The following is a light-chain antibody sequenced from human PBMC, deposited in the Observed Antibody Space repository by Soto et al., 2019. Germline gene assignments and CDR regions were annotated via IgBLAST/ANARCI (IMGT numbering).Light chain of an antibody. J-gene: IGKJ3*01. Sequence: DIQMTQSPSSLSASVGDRVTITCRASQSISSYLNWYQQKPGKAPKLLIYAASSLQIGVPSRFSGSGSGTDFTLTISSLQPEDFATYYCQQSYSTPPFTVGPGTKVDI. CDR2: AAS. CDR1: QSISSY. CDR3: QQSYSTPPFT. V-gene: IGKV1-39*01.